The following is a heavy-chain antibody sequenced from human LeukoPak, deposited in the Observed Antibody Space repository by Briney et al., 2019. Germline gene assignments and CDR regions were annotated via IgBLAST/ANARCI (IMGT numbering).Heavy chain of an antibody. D-gene: IGHD5-24*01. V-gene: IGHV5-51*01. J-gene: IGHJ4*02. CDR2: IYPGDSDT. CDR1: GYTFTSYW. CDR3: ARLNDGFYLDY. Sequence: GESLKISCKGSGYTFTSYWIGWVRQMPEKGLEWMGIIYPGDSDTRYSPSFQGQVTISADKSITTAYLQWSSLKVSDTAMYYCARLNDGFYLDYWGQGTLVTVSS.